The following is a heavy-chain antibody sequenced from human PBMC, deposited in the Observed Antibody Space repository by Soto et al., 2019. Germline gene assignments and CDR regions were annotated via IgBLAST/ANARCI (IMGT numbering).Heavy chain of an antibody. J-gene: IGHJ6*03. CDR3: AKDWGLVSYYYYMDV. V-gene: IGHV3-23*01. D-gene: IGHD7-27*01. CDR1: GFPFSSYA. CDR2: ISGSGGST. Sequence: HPGGSLRLSCAASGFPFSSYAMSWVRQAPGKGLEWVSAISGSGGSTYYADSVKGRFTISRDNSKNTLYLQMNSLRAEDTAVYYCAKDWGLVSYYYYMDVWGKGTTVTVSS.